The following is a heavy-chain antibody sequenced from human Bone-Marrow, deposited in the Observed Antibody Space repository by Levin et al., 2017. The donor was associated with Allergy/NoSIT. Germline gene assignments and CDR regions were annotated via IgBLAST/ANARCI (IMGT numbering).Heavy chain of an antibody. V-gene: IGHV3-30*04. CDR3: ATTACRGGDTSGYYLGLDY. CDR1: GFTFGNCA. J-gene: IGHJ4*02. Sequence: GGSLRLSCTASGFTFGNCAVHWVRQAPGKGLEWVSIISYDGSNKYYADSVKGRFTVSRDNSKNTLSLQMDSLRLEDTAVYYCATTACRGGDTSGYYLGLDYWGQGTLVTVSA. D-gene: IGHD3-22*01. CDR2: ISYDGSNK.